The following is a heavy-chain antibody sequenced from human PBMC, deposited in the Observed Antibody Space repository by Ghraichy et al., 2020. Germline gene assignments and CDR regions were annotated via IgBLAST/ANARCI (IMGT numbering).Heavy chain of an antibody. CDR3: AKIRSGWTDWYFDL. CDR2: ISGSGGST. Sequence: LSLTCAASGFTFSSYAMSWVRQAPGKGLEWVSAISGSGGSTYYADSVKGRLTISRDNSKNTLYLQMNSLRAEDTAVYYCAKIRSGWTDWYFDLWGRGTLVTVSS. J-gene: IGHJ2*01. V-gene: IGHV3-23*01. CDR1: GFTFSSYA. D-gene: IGHD6-19*01.